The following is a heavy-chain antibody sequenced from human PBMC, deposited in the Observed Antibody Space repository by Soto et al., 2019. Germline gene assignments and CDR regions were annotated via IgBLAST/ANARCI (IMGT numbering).Heavy chain of an antibody. Sequence: SGPTLVNPTQTLTLTCTVSGFSLTTGGMTVGWIRQPPGKAPEWVALSEQYSPSLQSRLTFTKDTSKNQVVLTLTNMGPVDTATYYCTLRQDSSRGQIYWGLGILDTVST. CDR2: SE. V-gene: IGHV2-5*01. CDR3: TLRQDSSRGQIY. CDR1: GFSLTTGGMT. J-gene: IGHJ4*02. D-gene: IGHD3-22*01.